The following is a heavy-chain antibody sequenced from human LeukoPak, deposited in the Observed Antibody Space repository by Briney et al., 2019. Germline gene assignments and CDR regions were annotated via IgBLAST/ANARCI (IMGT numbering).Heavy chain of an antibody. J-gene: IGHJ6*03. CDR1: GGSISSHY. CDR2: IYYTGST. CDR3: ARAVGYSLLPGYYNYMDV. V-gene: IGHV4-59*11. Sequence: PSETLSLTCTVSGGSISSHYWSWIRQPPGKGLEWIGFIYYTGSTNYNPSLKSRVTMSVDTSKNQFSLKLSSVTAADTAVYYCARAVGYSLLPGYYNYMDVWGKGTTVTVSS. D-gene: IGHD5-24*01.